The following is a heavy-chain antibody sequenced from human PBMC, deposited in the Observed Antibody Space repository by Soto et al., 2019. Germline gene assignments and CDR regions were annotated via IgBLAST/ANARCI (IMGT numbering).Heavy chain of an antibody. CDR3: AKDPRYKAALSHYFDY. V-gene: IGHV3-11*01. CDR1: GFTFSNYY. Sequence: KPGGSLRLSCGASGFTFSNYYMSWIRQAPGKGLEWVSYISSTGRTIYYADSVKGRFTVSRDNAQNSLSLKLNSLRVEDTAVYYCAKDPRYKAALSHYFDYWGQGTLVTVSS. D-gene: IGHD6-6*01. J-gene: IGHJ4*02. CDR2: ISSTGRTI.